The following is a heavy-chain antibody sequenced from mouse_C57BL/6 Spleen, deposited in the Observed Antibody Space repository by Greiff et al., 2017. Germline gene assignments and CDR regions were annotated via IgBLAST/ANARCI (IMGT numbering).Heavy chain of an antibody. J-gene: IGHJ4*01. V-gene: IGHV1-19*01. CDR2: INPYNGGT. Sequence: EVQLQQSGPVLVKPGASVKMSCKASGYTFPDYYMNWVKQSHGKSLEWIGVINPYNGGTSYNQKFKGKATLTVDKSSSTAYMELNSLTSEDSAVYYCARYDGYYYAMDYWGQGTSVTVAS. D-gene: IGHD2-3*01. CDR1: GYTFPDYY. CDR3: ARYDGYYYAMDY.